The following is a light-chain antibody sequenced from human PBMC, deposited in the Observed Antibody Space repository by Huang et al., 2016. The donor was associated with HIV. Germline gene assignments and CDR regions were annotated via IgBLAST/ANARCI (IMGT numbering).Light chain of an antibody. CDR3: QQYYDWPPIT. CDR2: GTS. CDR1: QSLDTL. V-gene: IGKV3-15*01. J-gene: IGKJ5*01. Sequence: EVVMTQSPATLSLSPGERATLSCRASQSLDTLLAWYQQSPGQAPRLLFSGTSVRATGVPARVSASGSGTEFTLTISGVQSEDFGVYYCQQYYDWPPITFGQGTRLEI.